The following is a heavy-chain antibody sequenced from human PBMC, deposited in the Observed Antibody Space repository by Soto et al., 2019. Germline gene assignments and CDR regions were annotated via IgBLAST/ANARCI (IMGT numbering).Heavy chain of an antibody. Sequence: GGSLRLSCAASGFTFSNYGVHWDRQAPGKGLEWVAVIWYGGSSEYYTESVKGRFTISRDNSKNTLYLQMNSLRAEDTAVYYCARVPGSGTYYDNRIVNDAFDIWGQGTMVTVSS. J-gene: IGHJ3*02. CDR2: IWYGGSSE. D-gene: IGHD3-10*01. CDR3: ARVPGSGTYYDNRIVNDAFDI. V-gene: IGHV3-33*01. CDR1: GFTFSNYG.